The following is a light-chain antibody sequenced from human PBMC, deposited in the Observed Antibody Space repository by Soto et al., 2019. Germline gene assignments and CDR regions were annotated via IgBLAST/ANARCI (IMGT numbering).Light chain of an antibody. CDR1: ESVLYY. CDR3: QQYNNWPLT. Sequence: EIVLKQSPATLSAYPGERANLSCRASESVLYYLAWFQQRPGQSPRLLIYGPATRATGIPGRFRGSGSGTEFTLTITSLQSEDFAVYCCQQYNNWPLTFGPGTRLEIK. J-gene: IGKJ5*01. CDR2: GPA. V-gene: IGKV3-15*01.